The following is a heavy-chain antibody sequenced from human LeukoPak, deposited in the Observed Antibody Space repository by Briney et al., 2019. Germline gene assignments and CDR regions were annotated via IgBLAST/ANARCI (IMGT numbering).Heavy chain of an antibody. CDR2: VNPNSGGT. Sequence: ASVKVSCKASGYTFTYYYIHLLRQAPGQGLEWMGWVNPNSGGTNFAQKFQGRVTLTRDTSISTAYMELSRLRSDDTAVYYCARDLTYYGSGWGVSFDYWGQGTPVTVSS. V-gene: IGHV1-2*02. CDR1: GYTFTYYY. D-gene: IGHD3-10*01. CDR3: ARDLTYYGSGWGVSFDY. J-gene: IGHJ4*02.